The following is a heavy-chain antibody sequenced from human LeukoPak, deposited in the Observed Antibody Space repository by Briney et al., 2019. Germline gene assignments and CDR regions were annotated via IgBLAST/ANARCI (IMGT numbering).Heavy chain of an antibody. V-gene: IGHV3-23*01. CDR1: GFTFSSYA. J-gene: IGHJ5*02. D-gene: IGHD3-22*01. CDR2: ISGSGGST. Sequence: GGSLRLSCAASGFTFSSYAMSWVRQAPGKGLEWVSAISGSGGSTYYTDSVKGRFTISRDNSKNTLYLQMNSLRAEDTAVYYCGRAGVYSASSGYGPDRWGQGTLVTVSS. CDR3: GRAGVYSASSGYGPDR.